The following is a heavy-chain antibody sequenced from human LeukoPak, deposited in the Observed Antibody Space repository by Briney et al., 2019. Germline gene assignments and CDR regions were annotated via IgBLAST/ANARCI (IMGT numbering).Heavy chain of an antibody. V-gene: IGHV1-69*06. J-gene: IGHJ4*02. Sequence: GASVKVSCKASGGTCSSYASSWVRQAPGQGLEWMGGSIPIFGTANYAQKFQGRVTITADKATSTAYMELSSLRSEDTAVYYCARGGVGYWLWFGESYYFDYWGQGTLVTVSS. CDR2: SIPIFGTA. D-gene: IGHD3-10*01. CDR3: ARGGVGYWLWFGESYYFDY. CDR1: GGTCSSYA.